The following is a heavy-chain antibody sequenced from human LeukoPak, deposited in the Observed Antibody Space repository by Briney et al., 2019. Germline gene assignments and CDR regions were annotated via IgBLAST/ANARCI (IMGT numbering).Heavy chain of an antibody. CDR3: AREHTSKRTRNQNWFDP. D-gene: IGHD1-14*01. J-gene: IGHJ5*02. CDR1: GFTFSSYA. V-gene: IGHV3-30*04. Sequence: GGSLRLSCAASGFTFSSYAMHWVRQAPGKGLEWVAVISYDGSNKYYADSVKGRFTISRDNSKNTLYLQMNSLRAEDTAVYYCAREHTSKRTRNQNWFDPWGQGTLVSVSS. CDR2: ISYDGSNK.